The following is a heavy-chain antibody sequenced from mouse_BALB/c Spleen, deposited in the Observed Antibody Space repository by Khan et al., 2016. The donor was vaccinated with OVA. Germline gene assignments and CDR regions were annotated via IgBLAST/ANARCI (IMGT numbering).Heavy chain of an antibody. CDR3: ARVYGGDFDY. Sequence: EVKLLESGPGLVKPSQSLSLTCTVTGYSITSDYAWNWIRQFPGNKLEWMGFISYSGNTNYNPSLKIRFSITRDTSKNQFFLQLNSVTTEDTATYYCARVYGGDFDYWGQGTTLTVSS. V-gene: IGHV3-2*02. CDR2: ISYSGNT. D-gene: IGHD1-1*01. CDR1: GYSITSDYA. J-gene: IGHJ2*01.